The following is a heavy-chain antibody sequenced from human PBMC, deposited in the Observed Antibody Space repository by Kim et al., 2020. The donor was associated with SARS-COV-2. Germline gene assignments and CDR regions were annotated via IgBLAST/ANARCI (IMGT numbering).Heavy chain of an antibody. V-gene: IGHV1-3*01. D-gene: IGHD3-16*02. J-gene: IGHJ4*02. CDR1: GYTFTSYA. CDR2: INAGNGNT. CDR3: ARVHPMERGYDYIWGSYLPRTTGFDY. Sequence: ASVKVSCKASGYTFTSYAMHWVRQAPGQRLEWMGWINAGNGNTKYSQKFQGRVTITRDTSASTAYMELSSLRSEDTAVYYCARVHPMERGYDYIWGSYLPRTTGFDYWGQGTLVTVSS.